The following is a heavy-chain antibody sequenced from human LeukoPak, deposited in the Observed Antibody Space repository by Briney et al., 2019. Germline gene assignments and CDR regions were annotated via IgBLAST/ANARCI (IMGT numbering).Heavy chain of an antibody. J-gene: IGHJ4*02. CDR2: IYGSGKT. CDR3: ARGVSSGNFDGYYFDY. Sequence: PSETLSLTCSVSGYSISSGYYWGWIRQPPGKGLEWIGSIYGSGKTYYNPSLKSRVTISVDTSKNQFSLKLSSVTAADTAVYYCARGVSSGNFDGYYFDYWGQGTLVTVSS. V-gene: IGHV4-38-2*02. D-gene: IGHD1-26*01. CDR1: GYSISSGYY.